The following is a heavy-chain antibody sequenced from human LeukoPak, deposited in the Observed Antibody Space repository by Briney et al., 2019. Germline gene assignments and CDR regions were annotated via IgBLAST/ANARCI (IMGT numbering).Heavy chain of an antibody. V-gene: IGHV3-33*01. D-gene: IGHD5-18*01. CDR1: GFTFSSYG. Sequence: GGSLRLSCAASGFTFSSYGMHWVRQAPGKGLEWVAVIWYDGSNKYYADSVKGRFTISRDNSKNTLYLQMNSLRAEDTAVYYCARGGYSHGYSPTYYFDYWGQGTLVTVSS. CDR3: ARGGYSHGYSPTYYFDY. J-gene: IGHJ4*02. CDR2: IWYDGSNK.